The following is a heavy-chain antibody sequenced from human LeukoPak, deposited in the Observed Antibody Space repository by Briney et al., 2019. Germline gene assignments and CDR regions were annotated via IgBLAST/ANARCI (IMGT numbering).Heavy chain of an antibody. D-gene: IGHD2-21*02. V-gene: IGHV1-18*01. CDR1: GYTFTSYG. CDR2: ISAYNGNT. CDR3: ARGLATSDSTFDY. J-gene: IGHJ4*02. Sequence: ASVKVSCKASGYTFTSYGITWVRQAPGQGLGWMGWISAYNGNTNYAQKLQGRVTMTTDSSTTTAYLDLRSLTSADTAVYYCARGLATSDSTFDYWGQGTLVTVSS.